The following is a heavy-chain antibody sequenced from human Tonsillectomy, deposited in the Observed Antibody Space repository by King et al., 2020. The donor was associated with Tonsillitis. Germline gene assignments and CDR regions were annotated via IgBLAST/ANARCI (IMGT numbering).Heavy chain of an antibody. J-gene: IGHJ3*01. CDR1: GFTFSNYG. Sequence: VQLVESGGGVVQPGRSLRLSCAASGFTFSNYGMHWVRQAPGKGLEWVAVIWYDGSNKYYADFVKDRLTISRDNSKNTLYLQRNSLRAEDTAVYHCAGGVISSSSKDHDAYDVWGQGTMVTVS. D-gene: IGHD6-6*01. V-gene: IGHV3-33*01. CDR3: AGGVISSSSKDHDAYDV. CDR2: IWYDGSNK.